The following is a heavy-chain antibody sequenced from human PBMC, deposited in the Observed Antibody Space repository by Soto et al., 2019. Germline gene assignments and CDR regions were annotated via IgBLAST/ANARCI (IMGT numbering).Heavy chain of an antibody. CDR3: ARAGCDGGRCYTLVGLRYGMDV. D-gene: IGHD2-15*01. Sequence: QVQLVESGGGVVQPGRSLRLSCAASGFTFSNYVMHWVRQAPGKGLEWVAVISYDGNNKYYADSVKGRFTISRDNSKNTLYLQMNSLRAEDTAVYYCARAGCDGGRCYTLVGLRYGMDVWGQGTTDTVSS. V-gene: IGHV3-30-3*01. CDR1: GFTFSNYV. CDR2: ISYDGNNK. J-gene: IGHJ6*02.